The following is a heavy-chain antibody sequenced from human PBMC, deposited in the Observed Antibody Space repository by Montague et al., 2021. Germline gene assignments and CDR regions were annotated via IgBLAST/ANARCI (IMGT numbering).Heavy chain of an antibody. Sequence: SETLSLTCTVSGGSISSSSYYWGWIRQPPGKGLEWIGSIYYSGSTYYNPSLKSRVTISVATSKNQFSLKLSSVTAADTAVYYCARHPHSSYYYYYYGMDVWGQGTTVTVSS. CDR2: IYYSGST. D-gene: IGHD5-12*01. J-gene: IGHJ6*02. V-gene: IGHV4-39*01. CDR3: ARHPHSSYYYYYYGMDV. CDR1: GGSISSSSYY.